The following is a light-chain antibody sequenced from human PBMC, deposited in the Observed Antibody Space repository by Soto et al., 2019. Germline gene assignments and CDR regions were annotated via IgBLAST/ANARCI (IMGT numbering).Light chain of an antibody. CDR2: DAS. CDR3: QQYGSSPLT. CDR1: QSVSSNN. Sequence: EIVLRQSPGTLSLSPGERATLSCGASQSVSSNNLAWYQQKPGQAPRLLIYDASNRATGIPDRFSGSGSGTDFTLTISRLEPEDFAVYYCQQYGSSPLTFGGGTKVDI. J-gene: IGKJ4*01. V-gene: IGKV3-20*01.